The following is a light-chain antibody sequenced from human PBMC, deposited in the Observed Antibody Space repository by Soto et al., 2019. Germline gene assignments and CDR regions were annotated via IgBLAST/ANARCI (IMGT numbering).Light chain of an antibody. CDR1: QGIGND. V-gene: IGKV1-17*01. CDR2: AAS. Sequence: DIQMTQSPSSLSASVGDRVTITCRASQGIGNDLGWYQQTPGKAPKRLIFAASSRQSGVPSRLSGSRSGTEFPLTISSLQPEDFATYYCLQHNSYPFTFGPGTKVDIK. J-gene: IGKJ3*01. CDR3: LQHNSYPFT.